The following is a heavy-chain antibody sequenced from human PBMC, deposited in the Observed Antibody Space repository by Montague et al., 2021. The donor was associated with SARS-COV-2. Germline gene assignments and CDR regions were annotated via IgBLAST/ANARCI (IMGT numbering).Heavy chain of an antibody. D-gene: IGHD6-13*01. CDR1: GGSISSSTYY. CDR3: ARHGYTKVWSGMDV. V-gene: IGHV4-39*01. J-gene: IGHJ6*02. Sequence: SETLSLTCTVSGGSISSSTYYWGWIRQPPGKGLEWIGSIHHSGSTYYNPSLETRVTISVDTSKNQFSLKLSSVTAADTAVFHCARHGYTKVWSGMDVWGQGITVTVS. CDR2: IHHSGST.